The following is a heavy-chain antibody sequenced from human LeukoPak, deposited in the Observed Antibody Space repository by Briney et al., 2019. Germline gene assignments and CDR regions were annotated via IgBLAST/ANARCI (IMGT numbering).Heavy chain of an antibody. CDR2: IYHSGSP. CDR3: ARLAMVRGVGVWFDP. D-gene: IGHD3-10*01. CDR1: GGSISNYY. V-gene: IGHV4-59*08. Sequence: SETLSLTCTVSGGSISNYYWSWIRQPPGKGLEWIGYIYHSGSPNYNPSLKSRVTTSVDTSKKQFSLKLSSVTAADTAVYYCARLAMVRGVGVWFDPWGQGTLVTVSS. J-gene: IGHJ5*02.